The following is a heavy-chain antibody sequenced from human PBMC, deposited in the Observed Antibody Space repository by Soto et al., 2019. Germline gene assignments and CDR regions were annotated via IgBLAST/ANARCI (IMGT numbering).Heavy chain of an antibody. CDR2: INHSGST. D-gene: IGHD3-10*01. V-gene: IGHV4-34*01. Sequence: SETLSLTCAVYGGSFSGYYWSWIRQPPGKGLEWIGEINHSGSTNYNPSLKSRVTISVDTSKNQFSLKLSSVTAADTAVYYCARYDVEEKWFGEYFPREAFDYWGQGTLVTVSS. CDR1: GGSFSGYY. CDR3: ARYDVEEKWFGEYFPREAFDY. J-gene: IGHJ4*02.